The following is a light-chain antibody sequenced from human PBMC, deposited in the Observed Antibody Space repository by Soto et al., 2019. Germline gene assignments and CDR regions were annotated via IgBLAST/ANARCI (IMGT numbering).Light chain of an antibody. J-gene: IGLJ1*01. V-gene: IGLV2-14*01. CDR2: GVR. CDR3: SSYTSTSSYV. CDR1: SSDIGHYNY. Sequence: QSVLTQPASVSGSPGQSITISCTGSSSDIGHYNYVSWYQQYPGKAPKLMIYGVRNRPPGISNRFSGSKSANTASLTISGLQADDEADYYCSSYTSTSSYVFGTGTKVTVL.